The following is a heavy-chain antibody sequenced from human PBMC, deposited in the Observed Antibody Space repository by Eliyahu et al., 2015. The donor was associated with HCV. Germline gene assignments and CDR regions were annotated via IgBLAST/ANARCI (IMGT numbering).Heavy chain of an antibody. CDR1: XYTFTSYY. D-gene: IGHD4-11*01. V-gene: IGHV1-46*01. J-gene: IGHJ6*02. Sequence: QVQLVQSXAEVKKPGASVKVSCKASXYTFTSYYXHWVRQAPGQGLXWMGXINPSGGSTSYAQKFQGRVTMTRDTSTSTVYMELSSLRSEDTAVYYCARDPVTNGMDVWGQGTTVTVSS. CDR3: ARDPVTNGMDV. CDR2: INPSGGST.